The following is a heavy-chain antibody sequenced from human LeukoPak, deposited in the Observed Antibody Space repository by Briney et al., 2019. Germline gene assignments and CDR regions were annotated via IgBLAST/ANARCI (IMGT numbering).Heavy chain of an antibody. V-gene: IGHV4-59*01. J-gene: IGHJ6*02. CDR1: GGSISSYY. Sequence: SETLSLTCTVSGGSISSYYWSWIRQPPGKGLEWIGNIYYSGSTNYNPSLKSRVTISVDTSKNQFSLKLSSVTAADTAVYYCARVCVEQLATYYYYGMDVWGQGTTVTVSS. CDR2: IYYSGST. CDR3: ARVCVEQLATYYYYGMDV. D-gene: IGHD6-13*01.